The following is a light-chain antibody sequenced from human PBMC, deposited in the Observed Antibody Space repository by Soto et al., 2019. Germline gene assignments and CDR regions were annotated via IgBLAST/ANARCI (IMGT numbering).Light chain of an antibody. Sequence: QSALTQPPSVSGSPGQSVTISFTGTSSDVGNYNRVSWYQQPPGTAPKVIIYEVSNRPSGVPDRFSGSKSGNTAYLTISGLEAEDEADYYCSSYTSSSPYVFGTGTKLTVI. CDR2: EVS. V-gene: IGLV2-18*02. CDR3: SSYTSSSPYV. CDR1: SSDVGNYNR. J-gene: IGLJ1*01.